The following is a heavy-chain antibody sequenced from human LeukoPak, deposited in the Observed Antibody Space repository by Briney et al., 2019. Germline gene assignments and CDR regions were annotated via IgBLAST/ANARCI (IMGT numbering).Heavy chain of an antibody. CDR3: AXXXSSGWYNWFDP. J-gene: IGHJ5*02. CDR1: GGSISSYY. CDR2: IYTSGST. V-gene: IGHV4-4*07. Sequence: PSETLSLTCTVSGGSISSYYWSWIRQPAGKGLEWIGRIYTSGSTNYNPSLKSRVTMSVDTSKNQFSLKLSSVTAADTAVYYCAXXXSSGWYNWFDPWGQGTLVTVSS. D-gene: IGHD6-19*01.